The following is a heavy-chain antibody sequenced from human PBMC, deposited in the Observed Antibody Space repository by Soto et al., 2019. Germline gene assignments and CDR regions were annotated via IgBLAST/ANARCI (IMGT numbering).Heavy chain of an antibody. V-gene: IGHV3-23*01. CDR2: ISGSGGST. CDR3: AKPTTVTVVGWFDP. D-gene: IGHD4-17*01. Sequence: EVQLLESGGGLVQPGGSLRLSCAASGFTFSSYAMSWVRQAPGKGLEWVSAISGSGGSTYYADSVKGRFTISRDNSKNTLYLQMNCLRAGDTAVYYWAKPTTVTVVGWFDPWGQGTLVTVSS. CDR1: GFTFSSYA. J-gene: IGHJ5*02.